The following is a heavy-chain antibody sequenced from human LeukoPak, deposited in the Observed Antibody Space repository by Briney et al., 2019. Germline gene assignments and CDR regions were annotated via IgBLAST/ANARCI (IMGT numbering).Heavy chain of an antibody. CDR3: ARDTGSYYEDGWFDP. CDR2: IKQDGSEK. D-gene: IGHD1-26*01. V-gene: IGHV3-7*01. CDR1: GFTFSSYW. J-gene: IGHJ5*02. Sequence: GGSLRLSCAASGFTFSSYWMSWARQAPGKGLEWVANIKQDGSEKYYVDSVKGRFTISRDNAKNSLYLQMNSLRAEDTAVYYCARDTGSYYEDGWFDPWGQGTLVTVSS.